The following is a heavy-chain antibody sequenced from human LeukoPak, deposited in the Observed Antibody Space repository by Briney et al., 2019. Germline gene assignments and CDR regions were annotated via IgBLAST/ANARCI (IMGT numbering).Heavy chain of an antibody. J-gene: IGHJ4*02. CDR1: GYTFTGYF. CDR3: ARAGAFETLTYFDY. D-gene: IGHD2/OR15-2a*01. Sequence: ASVKVSCKASGYTFTGYFIHWVRQAPGQGLEWMGRINPSSGGANSAQNFQGRVTMTRDTSVSTAYMELSRPTSDDTAVYYCARAGAFETLTYFDYWGQGTLVTVSS. V-gene: IGHV1-2*02. CDR2: INPSSGGA.